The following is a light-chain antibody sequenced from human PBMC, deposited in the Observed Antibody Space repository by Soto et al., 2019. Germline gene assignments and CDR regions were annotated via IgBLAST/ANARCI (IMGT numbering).Light chain of an antibody. V-gene: IGLV3-21*02. CDR1: NIGVKS. CDR3: HVWDSGSDQGI. Sequence: SYVLTQPPSVSVAPGQTARITCGGNNIGVKSVPWYQQKPGQAPVLVVYYDSARPSGIPARFSGSNSGNTATLTVSRVEGGDEADYYCHVWDSGSDQGIFGGGTKVTVL. J-gene: IGLJ2*01. CDR2: YDS.